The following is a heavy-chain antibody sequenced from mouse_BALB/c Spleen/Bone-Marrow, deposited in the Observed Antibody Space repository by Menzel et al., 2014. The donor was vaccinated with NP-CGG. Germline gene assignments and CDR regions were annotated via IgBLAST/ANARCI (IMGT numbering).Heavy chain of an antibody. D-gene: IGHD2-2*01. Sequence: VQLKESGGGLVQPGGSLRLSCATSGFTFTDYYMSWVRQPPGKALEWLGFIRNKANGYTTEYSASVKGRFTISRDNSQSILYLQMNTLRAEDSATYYCARYGYDYFDYWGQGTILTVSS. V-gene: IGHV7-3*02. J-gene: IGHJ2*01. CDR2: IRNKANGYTT. CDR3: ARYGYDYFDY. CDR1: GFTFTDYY.